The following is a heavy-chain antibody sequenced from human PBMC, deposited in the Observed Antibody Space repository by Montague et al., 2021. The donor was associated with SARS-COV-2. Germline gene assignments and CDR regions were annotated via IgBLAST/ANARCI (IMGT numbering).Heavy chain of an antibody. CDR1: GFTFSSYA. Sequence: SLRLSCAASGFTFSSYAMSWVCQAPGKGLEWVSAISGSGGSTYYADSVKGRFTISRDNSKNTLYLQMNSLRAEDTAVYYCAKGIVVVPAAVTFDYWGQGTLVTVSS. V-gene: IGHV3-23*01. J-gene: IGHJ4*02. CDR3: AKGIVVVPAAVTFDY. CDR2: ISGSGGST. D-gene: IGHD2-2*01.